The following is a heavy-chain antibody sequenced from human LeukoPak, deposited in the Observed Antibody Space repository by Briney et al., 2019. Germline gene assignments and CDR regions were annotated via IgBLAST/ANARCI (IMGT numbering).Heavy chain of an antibody. CDR2: ISAYNGNT. CDR1: GYTFTSYG. CDR3: ARDYRMITFGGVIVIYDY. J-gene: IGHJ4*02. Sequence: GASVKVSCKASGYTFTSYGISWVRQAPGQGLEWMGCISAYNGNTNYAQKLQGRVTMTTDTSTSTAYMELRSLRSDDTAVYYCARDYRMITFGGVIVIYDYWGQGTLVTVSS. D-gene: IGHD3-16*02. V-gene: IGHV1-18*01.